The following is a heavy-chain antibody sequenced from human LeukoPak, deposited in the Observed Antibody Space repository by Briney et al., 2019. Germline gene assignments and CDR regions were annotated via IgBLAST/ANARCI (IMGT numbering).Heavy chain of an antibody. V-gene: IGHV3-9*01. CDR1: GFTFDDYA. Sequence: PGRSLRLSCAASGFTFDDYAMHWVRQAPGKGLEWVSGISWNSGSIGYADSVKGRFTISRDNAKNSLYLQMNSLRAEDTALYYCAKDMRRGIAVAGLDYWGPGNPGHRLL. CDR2: ISWNSGSI. J-gene: IGHJ4*02. CDR3: AKDMRRGIAVAGLDY. D-gene: IGHD6-19*01.